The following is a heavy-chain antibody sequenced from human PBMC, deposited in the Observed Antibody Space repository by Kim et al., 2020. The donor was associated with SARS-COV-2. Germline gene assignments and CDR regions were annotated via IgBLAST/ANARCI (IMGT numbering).Heavy chain of an antibody. D-gene: IGHD7-27*01. V-gene: IGHV1-69*04. J-gene: IGHJ3*02. CDR2: IIPILGIA. CDR1: GGTFSSYA. Sequence: SVKVSCKASGGTFSSYAISWVRQAPGQGLEWMGRIIPILGIANYAQKFQGRVTITADKSTSTAYMELSSLRSEDTAVYYCARAPKLTGVIFDAFDIWGQGTMVTVSS. CDR3: ARAPKLTGVIFDAFDI.